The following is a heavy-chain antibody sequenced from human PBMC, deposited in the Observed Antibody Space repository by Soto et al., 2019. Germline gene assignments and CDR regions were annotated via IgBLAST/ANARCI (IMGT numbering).Heavy chain of an antibody. CDR1: GFTFSSYG. CDR2: ISYDGSNK. CDR3: AKDHEDCGGDCSAGLLGAFAY. Sequence: QVQLVESGGGVVQPGRSLRLSCAASGFTFSSYGMHWVRQAPGKGLEWVAVISYDGSNKYYADSVKGRFTISRDNSKNTLYLQMNSLRAEDTAVYYCAKDHEDCGGDCSAGLLGAFAYWGQGTLVTVSS. D-gene: IGHD2-21*02. J-gene: IGHJ4*02. V-gene: IGHV3-30*18.